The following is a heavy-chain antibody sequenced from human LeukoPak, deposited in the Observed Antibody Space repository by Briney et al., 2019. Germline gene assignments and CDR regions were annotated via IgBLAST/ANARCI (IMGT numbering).Heavy chain of an antibody. V-gene: IGHV4-34*01. CDR3: ARGERWFDP. CDR2: INHSGST. Sequence: PGGSLRLSCAASGFTFSSYAMNWIRQPPGKGLELIGEINHSGSTNYNPSLKSRVTISVDTSKNQFSLKLSSVTAADTAVYYCARGERWFDPWGQGTLVTVSS. CDR1: GFTFSSYA. D-gene: IGHD1-1*01. J-gene: IGHJ5*02.